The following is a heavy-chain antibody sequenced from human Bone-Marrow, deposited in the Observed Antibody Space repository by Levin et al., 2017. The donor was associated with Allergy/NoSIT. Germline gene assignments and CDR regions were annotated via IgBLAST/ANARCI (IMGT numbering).Heavy chain of an antibody. V-gene: IGHV1-46*01. CDR3: ARDKERGYDILTGYYKIAWHMDV. CDR1: GYTFTSYY. D-gene: IGHD3-9*01. Sequence: ASVKVSCKASGYTFTSYYMHWVRQAPGQGLEWMGIINPSGGSTSYAQKFQGRVTMTRDTSTSTVYMELSSLRSEDTAVYYCARDKERGYDILTGYYKIAWHMDVWGKGTTVTVSS. J-gene: IGHJ6*03. CDR2: INPSGGST.